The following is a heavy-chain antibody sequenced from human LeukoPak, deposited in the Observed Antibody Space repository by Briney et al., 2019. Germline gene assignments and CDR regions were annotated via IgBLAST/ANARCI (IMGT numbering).Heavy chain of an antibody. Sequence: PLASVKVSCKASGYTFTSYGISWVRQAPGQGLEWMGWISAYNGNTNYAQELQGRVTMTTDTSTSTAYMELRSLRSDDTAVYYCARDSFVVPADPGKLEGYYYGMDVWGQGTTVTVSS. CDR3: ARDSFVVPADPGKLEGYYYGMDV. CDR2: ISAYNGNT. D-gene: IGHD2-2*01. J-gene: IGHJ6*02. CDR1: GYTFTSYG. V-gene: IGHV1-18*01.